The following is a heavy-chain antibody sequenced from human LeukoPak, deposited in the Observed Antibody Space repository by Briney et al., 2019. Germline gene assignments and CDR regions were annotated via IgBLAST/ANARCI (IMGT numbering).Heavy chain of an antibody. CDR3: ARRVTVTTLRYFDY. V-gene: IGHV4-34*01. D-gene: IGHD4-17*01. Sequence: PSETLSLTCAVYGGSFSGYYWSWIRQPPGKGLEWLGEINHSGSTNYNPSLKSRVTISVDTSKNQFSLKLSSVTAADTAVYYCARRVTVTTLRYFDYWGQGTLVTVSS. CDR2: INHSGST. CDR1: GGSFSGYY. J-gene: IGHJ4*02.